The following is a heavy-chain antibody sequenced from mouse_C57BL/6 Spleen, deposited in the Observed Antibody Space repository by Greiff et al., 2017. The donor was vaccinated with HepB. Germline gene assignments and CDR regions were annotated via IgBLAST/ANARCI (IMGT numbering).Heavy chain of an antibody. CDR3: TRAYDGYSFAY. CDR1: GFTFSSYA. Sequence: EVKVVESGEGLVKPGGSLKLSCAASGFTFSSYAMSWVRQTPEKRLEWVAYISSGGDYIYYADTVKGRFTISRDNARNTLYLQMSSLKSEDTAMYYCTRAYDGYSFAYWGQGTLVTVSA. D-gene: IGHD2-3*01. CDR2: ISSGGDYI. J-gene: IGHJ3*01. V-gene: IGHV5-9-1*02.